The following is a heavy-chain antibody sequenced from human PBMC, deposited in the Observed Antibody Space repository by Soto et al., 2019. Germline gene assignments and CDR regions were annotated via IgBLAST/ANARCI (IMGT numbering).Heavy chain of an antibody. V-gene: IGHV4-59*08. Sequence: QVQLQESGPGLVKPSETLSLTCTISGGSISSYYWSWIRQPPGKGLEWIGYIYYSGTTNYNPSLTSRVTISVDTSKNQFSLKLSSVTAADTAVYYCARRRGDSIDYWGQGTLVTVSS. CDR2: IYYSGTT. CDR3: ARRRGDSIDY. CDR1: GGSISSYY. J-gene: IGHJ4*02. D-gene: IGHD3-22*01.